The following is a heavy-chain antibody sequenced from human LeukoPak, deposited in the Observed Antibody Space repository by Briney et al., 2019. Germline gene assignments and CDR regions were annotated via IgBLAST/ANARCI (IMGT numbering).Heavy chain of an antibody. CDR2: ISHDGMNA. D-gene: IGHD6-19*01. Sequence: GGSLRLSCAASGLHFSGTAMSWVRQAPGKGLEWVSAISHDGMNAYYADSVKGRFTNSRDNSKKTVSLEMSSLTAADTGVYYCAKDGAQYSSGPECDPRGQGALVTVSP. J-gene: IGHJ5*02. CDR3: AKDGAQYSSGPECDP. CDR1: GLHFSGTA. V-gene: IGHV3-23*01.